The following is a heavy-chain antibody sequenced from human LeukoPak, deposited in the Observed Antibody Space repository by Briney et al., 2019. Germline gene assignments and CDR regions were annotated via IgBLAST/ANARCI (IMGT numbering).Heavy chain of an antibody. CDR3: AKAYYDFWSAYVDY. J-gene: IGHJ4*02. D-gene: IGHD3-3*01. CDR1: KFTFSSYA. V-gene: IGHV3-23*01. CDR2: ISGSGGTT. Sequence: GGSLRLSCAASKFTFSSYAMNWVRQAPGKGLEWVSTISGSGGTTYFADSVKGRFTVSRDNSENTLYLQMNSLSAEDTAVYYCAKAYYDFWSAYVDYWGPGALVTVSP.